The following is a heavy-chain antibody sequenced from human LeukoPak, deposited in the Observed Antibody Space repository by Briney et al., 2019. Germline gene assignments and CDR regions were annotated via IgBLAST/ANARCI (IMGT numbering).Heavy chain of an antibody. V-gene: IGHV3-11*06. CDR2: ISSSGSYT. Sequence: GGSLRLSCAASGFSFSDYYMSWIRQAPGKGLDWVSYISSSGSYTNYADSVKGRFTISRDNAKNSLYLQMNSLRAEDTAVYYCASIYGTSGYSDYWGQGTLVTVSS. CDR1: GFSFSDYY. D-gene: IGHD3-22*01. CDR3: ASIYGTSGYSDY. J-gene: IGHJ4*02.